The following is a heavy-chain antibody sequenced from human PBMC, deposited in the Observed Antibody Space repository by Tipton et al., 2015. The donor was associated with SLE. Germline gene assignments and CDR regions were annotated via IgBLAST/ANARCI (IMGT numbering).Heavy chain of an antibody. CDR3: ARHARNDAFDI. V-gene: IGHV4-34*01. Sequence: TLSLTCAVYGGSFSGYYWSWIRQPPGKGLEWIGEINHSGSTNYNPSLKSRVTISVDTSKNQFSLKLSSVTAADTAVYYCARHARNDAFDIWGQGTMVTVSS. CDR2: INHSGST. CDR1: GGSFSGYY. J-gene: IGHJ3*02.